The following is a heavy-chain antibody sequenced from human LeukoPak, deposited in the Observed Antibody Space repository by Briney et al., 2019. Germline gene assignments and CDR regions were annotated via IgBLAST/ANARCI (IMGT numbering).Heavy chain of an antibody. CDR2: INHSGST. V-gene: IGHV4-34*01. Sequence: PSETLSLTCAVYGGSFSGYYWSWIRQPPGKGLEWIGEINHSGSTNYNPSLKSRVTISVDTSKNQFSLKLSSVTAADTAVYYCARDTDGYNYGYFDYWGQGTLVTVSS. D-gene: IGHD5-24*01. J-gene: IGHJ4*02. CDR3: ARDTDGYNYGYFDY. CDR1: GGSFSGYY.